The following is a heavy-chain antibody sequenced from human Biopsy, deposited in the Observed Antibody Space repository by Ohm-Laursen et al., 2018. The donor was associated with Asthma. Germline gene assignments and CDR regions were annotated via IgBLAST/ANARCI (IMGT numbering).Heavy chain of an antibody. Sequence: SVKVSCNAYGDSFISYAITWVRQAPGQGLEWMGGIIPIIGTAHYAPKFQGRVTISADESTSTAYMELTSLSSEDTAVFFCGGCSSSNYYYGLDVWGQGTTVIVSS. CDR3: GGCSSSNYYYGLDV. J-gene: IGHJ6*02. V-gene: IGHV1-69*13. D-gene: IGHD6-6*01. CDR1: GDSFISYA. CDR2: IIPIIGTA.